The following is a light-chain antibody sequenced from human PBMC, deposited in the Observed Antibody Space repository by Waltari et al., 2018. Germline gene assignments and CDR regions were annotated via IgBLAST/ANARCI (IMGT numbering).Light chain of an antibody. Sequence: QSVLTQPPSVSGAPGQRVTISCTGSSFSIGTSYDVHWYQQLPGAAPKLLIYNNNNRPAGVPDRFLGSTSGTSASLTITGLQPEDEADYYCQSYDSTLGGWGVFGGGTKLTVL. CDR1: SFSIGTSYD. V-gene: IGLV1-40*01. J-gene: IGLJ2*01. CDR3: QSYDSTLGGWGV. CDR2: NNN.